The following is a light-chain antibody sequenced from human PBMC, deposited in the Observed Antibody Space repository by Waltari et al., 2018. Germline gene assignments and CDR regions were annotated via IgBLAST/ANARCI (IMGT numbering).Light chain of an antibody. CDR1: QDIRTY. CDR2: ATS. V-gene: IGKV1-33*01. J-gene: IGKJ2*01. Sequence: DIQMTQSPSSLSASVGDRVTITCQASQDIRTYLNWYQQRPGKAPKRLIYATSNLETGVPSRFSGSGFGTHFTFTISSLQPEDIATYYCQQYDNFPYTFGQGTKLGIK. CDR3: QQYDNFPYT.